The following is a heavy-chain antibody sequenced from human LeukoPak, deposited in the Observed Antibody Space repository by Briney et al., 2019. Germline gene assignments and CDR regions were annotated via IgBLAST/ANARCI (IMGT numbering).Heavy chain of an antibody. V-gene: IGHV4-39*01. CDR2: IYYSGST. Sequence: SETLSLTCTVSGGSISSSSYYWGWIRQPPGKGLEWIGSIYYSGSTYYNPSLKSRVTISVDTSKNQFSLKLSSVTAADTAVYYCARHRGWLRPCYFDYWGQGTLVTVSS. D-gene: IGHD5-12*01. J-gene: IGHJ4*02. CDR1: GGSISSSSYY. CDR3: ARHRGWLRPCYFDY.